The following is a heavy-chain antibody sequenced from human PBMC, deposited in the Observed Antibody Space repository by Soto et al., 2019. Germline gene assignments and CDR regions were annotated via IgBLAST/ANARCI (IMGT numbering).Heavy chain of an antibody. CDR3: ARDKRDLRFLEWSYYFDS. CDR2: ISYDGSNK. D-gene: IGHD3-3*01. J-gene: IGHJ4*02. CDR1: GFTFSSCA. V-gene: IGHV3-30-3*01. Sequence: QVQLVESGGGVVQPGRSLRLSCAASGFTFSSCAMHWVRQAPGKGLEWVALISYDGSNKYYAYSVKGRFTISRDKSKNPLYLQMHSLRAEDTAVYYCARDKRDLRFLEWSYYFDSWGQGTLVTVYS.